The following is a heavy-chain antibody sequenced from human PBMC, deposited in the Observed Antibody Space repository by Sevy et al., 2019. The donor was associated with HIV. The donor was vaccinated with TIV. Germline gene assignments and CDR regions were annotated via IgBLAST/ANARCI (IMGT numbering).Heavy chain of an antibody. V-gene: IGHV3-23*01. D-gene: IGHD6-13*01. CDR3: AKGDSTFYGMDV. CDR1: GFTFSTYT. CDR2: ISGSAGST. J-gene: IGHJ6*02. Sequence: GGFLRLSCAASGFTFSTYTMTWVRQAPGKGLEWVSAISGSAGSTYYAYSVKGRFTISRDNSKNTLYLQMNSLRVEDTAVYDCAKGDSTFYGMDVWGQGTTVIVSS.